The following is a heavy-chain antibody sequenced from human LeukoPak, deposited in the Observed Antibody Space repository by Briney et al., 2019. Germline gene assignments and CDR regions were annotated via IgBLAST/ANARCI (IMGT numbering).Heavy chain of an antibody. CDR2: ISAYNGNT. CDR1: GYTFTGYY. Sequence: ASVKVSCKASGYTFTGYYMHWVRQAPGQGLEWMGWISAYNGNTNYAQKLQGRVTMTTDTSTSTAYMELRSLRSDDTAVYYCARDPLLPRDWGQGTLVTVSS. V-gene: IGHV1-18*04. D-gene: IGHD1-26*01. J-gene: IGHJ4*02. CDR3: ARDPLLPRD.